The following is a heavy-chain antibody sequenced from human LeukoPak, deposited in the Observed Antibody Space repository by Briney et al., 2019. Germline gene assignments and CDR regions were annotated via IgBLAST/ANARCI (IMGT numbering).Heavy chain of an antibody. D-gene: IGHD3-10*01. Sequence: SVKVSCKASGGTFSSYAISWVRQAPGQGLEWMGGIIPIFGTANYAQKFQGRVTITADESTSTAYMELSSLRSDDTAVYYCARVRWFGDIIANYYYYYMDVWGKGTTVTVSS. CDR2: IIPIFGTA. J-gene: IGHJ6*03. V-gene: IGHV1-69*13. CDR1: GGTFSSYA. CDR3: ARVRWFGDIIANYYYYYMDV.